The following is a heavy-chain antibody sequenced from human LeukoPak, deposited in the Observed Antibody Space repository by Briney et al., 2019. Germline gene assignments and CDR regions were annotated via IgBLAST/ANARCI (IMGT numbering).Heavy chain of an antibody. J-gene: IGHJ5*02. CDR3: ARDGSIAVKNWFDP. CDR1: GFTFSSYA. CDR2: ISYDGSNK. D-gene: IGHD6-19*01. Sequence: GRSLRLSCAASGFTFSSYAMHWVRQAPGKGLEWVAVISYDGSNKYYADSVKGRFTISRDNSKNTLYLQMNSLRAEDTAGYYCARDGSIAVKNWFDPWGQGTLVTVSS. V-gene: IGHV3-30*04.